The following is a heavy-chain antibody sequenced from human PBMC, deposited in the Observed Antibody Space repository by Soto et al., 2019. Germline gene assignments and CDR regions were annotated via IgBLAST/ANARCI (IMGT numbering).Heavy chain of an antibody. CDR3: ARGFPSQSGFDY. CDR2: IYYSGST. V-gene: IGHV4-59*01. J-gene: IGHJ4*02. CDR1: GGSISSYY. Sequence: SETLSLTCTVSGGSISSYYLSWIRQPPGKGLEWIGYIYYSGSTNYNPSLKSRVTISVDTSKNQFSLKLSSVTAADTAVYYCARGFPSQSGFDYWGQGTLVTVSS. D-gene: IGHD3-3*01.